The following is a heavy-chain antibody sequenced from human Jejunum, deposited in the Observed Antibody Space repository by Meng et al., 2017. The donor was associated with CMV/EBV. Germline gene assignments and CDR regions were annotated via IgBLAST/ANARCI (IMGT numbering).Heavy chain of an antibody. V-gene: IGHV4-30-4*01. CDR1: GGSINDGDYY. J-gene: IGHJ5*02. Sequence: GGSINDGDYYWSWIRQAPGKGLECLGFTYYSGATYSSPSLRGRLTISIDTSRNQFSLKLRSVTAADTAVYYCVRDNTVTGTTDSWGQGTLVTVSS. D-gene: IGHD1-7*01. CDR2: TYYSGAT. CDR3: VRDNTVTGTTDS.